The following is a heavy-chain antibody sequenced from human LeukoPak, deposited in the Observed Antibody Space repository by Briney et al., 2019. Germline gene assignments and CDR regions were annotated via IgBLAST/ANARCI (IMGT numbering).Heavy chain of an antibody. CDR1: GGSISAYY. D-gene: IGHD3-10*02. J-gene: IGHJ4*02. CDR3: ATMFGESSDFDH. Sequence: SGTLSLTCVVSGGSISAYYWNWIRQPAGKGLEWIGRLHSSGETTSNPSLMSRASMSLDTSRTHFTLKLTSVTAADTAIYYCATMFGESSDFDHWGQRTLVTVSS. CDR2: LHSSGET. V-gene: IGHV4-4*07.